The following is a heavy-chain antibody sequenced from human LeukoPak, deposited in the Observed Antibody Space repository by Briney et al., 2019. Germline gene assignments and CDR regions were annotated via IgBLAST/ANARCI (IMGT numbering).Heavy chain of an antibody. V-gene: IGHV4-34*01. Sequence: SETLSLTCAVYGGSFSGYYWIWIRQPPGKGLELIGEINHSGRTNYNPSLKSRVTISVDTSKNQSSLKLSSVTAADTAVYYCARRYFGYYYYGMDVWGQGTTVTVSS. CDR3: ARRYFGYYYYGMDV. CDR2: INHSGRT. J-gene: IGHJ6*02. D-gene: IGHD3-9*01. CDR1: GGSFSGYY.